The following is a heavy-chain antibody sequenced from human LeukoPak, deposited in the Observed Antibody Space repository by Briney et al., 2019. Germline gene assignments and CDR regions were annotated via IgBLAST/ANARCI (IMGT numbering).Heavy chain of an antibody. Sequence: PGRSLRLSCVASGFTFSSFGMHWVRQAPGKGLEWVAVIWHDGTQKYYAESVKGRFSISRDDSKNTVYLEINSLRAEDTAVYYCGRDWRTESADYWGQGTLLTVSS. CDR2: IWHDGTQK. D-gene: IGHD3-3*01. CDR1: GFTFSSFG. CDR3: GRDWRTESADY. V-gene: IGHV3-33*01. J-gene: IGHJ4*02.